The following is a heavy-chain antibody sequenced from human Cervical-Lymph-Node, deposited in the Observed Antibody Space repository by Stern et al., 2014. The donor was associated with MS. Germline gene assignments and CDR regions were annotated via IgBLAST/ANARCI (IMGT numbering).Heavy chain of an antibody. D-gene: IGHD5-18*01. CDR3: AGEAGYTYGVDDFYYFGMDV. CDR1: GFTFSDNW. CDR2: ISEDGTGT. Sequence: VQLVQSGGGLVQPGGSLRLSCAASGFTFSDNWMHWVRQAPGKGLVWVSRISEDGTGTDYADSGRGRFTISRDNAEKTLYLQMNSLRAEDTAVYYCAGEAGYTYGVDDFYYFGMDVWGQGTTVTVSS. J-gene: IGHJ6*02. V-gene: IGHV3-74*01.